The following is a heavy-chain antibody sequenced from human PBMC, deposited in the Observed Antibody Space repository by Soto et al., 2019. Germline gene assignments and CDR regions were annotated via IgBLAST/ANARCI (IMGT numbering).Heavy chain of an antibody. CDR1: GGSFSGYY. J-gene: IGHJ4*02. Sequence: QVQLQQWGAGLLKPSETLSLTCAVYGGSFSGYYWSWIRQPPGKGLEWIGEINHSGSTNYNPSLKSRVTISVDTSKNEFSLKLNSVTATDTATYYCASHRPYGPLGNWGQGTLVTVSS. CDR2: INHSGST. V-gene: IGHV4-34*01. CDR3: ASHRPYGPLGN. D-gene: IGHD2-21*01.